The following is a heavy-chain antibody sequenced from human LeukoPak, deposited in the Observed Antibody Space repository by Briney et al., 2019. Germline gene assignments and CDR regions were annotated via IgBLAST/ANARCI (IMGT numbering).Heavy chain of an antibody. Sequence: GSRRLSCVASGFTFSNFAMDWGRQAPGKGLEWVSVVTGDSGTTHYADSVKGRFTISRGNSKNTVYLQMNSLRAEDTAIYYCAKGWSGYFRSPFDLWGRGTRVTVSS. CDR1: GFTFSNFA. CDR2: VTGDSGTT. J-gene: IGHJ3*01. V-gene: IGHV3-23*01. D-gene: IGHD3-3*01. CDR3: AKGWSGYFRSPFDL.